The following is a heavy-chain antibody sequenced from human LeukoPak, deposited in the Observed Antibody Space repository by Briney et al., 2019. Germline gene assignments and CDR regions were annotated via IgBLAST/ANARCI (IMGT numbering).Heavy chain of an antibody. Sequence: SETLSLTCTVSGYSISSGYYWGWIRQPPGKGLEWTGSIDHSGSTYYNPSLKKRITISVATSKIQFSLKLSSVTAADTAVYYCARDSALAQAVMFDYWGQGTLVTVSS. J-gene: IGHJ4*02. CDR1: GYSISSGYY. V-gene: IGHV4-38-2*02. D-gene: IGHD6-19*01. CDR3: ARDSALAQAVMFDY. CDR2: IDHSGST.